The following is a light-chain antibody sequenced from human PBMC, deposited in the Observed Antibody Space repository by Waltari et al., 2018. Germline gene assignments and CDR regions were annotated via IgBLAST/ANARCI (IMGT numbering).Light chain of an antibody. V-gene: IGLV4-69*01. Sequence: QLVVTQSPSASAPLGASVKLTCTLSSGHSSNVIAWLQQRPEKGPRYLMKVNSGGSHSKGDEIPDRVSGSSSGAERYLTISSLQSDDEADYYCQTGGHGTWVFGGGTKLTVL. CDR2: VNSGGSH. CDR3: QTGGHGTWV. J-gene: IGLJ3*02. CDR1: SGHSSNV.